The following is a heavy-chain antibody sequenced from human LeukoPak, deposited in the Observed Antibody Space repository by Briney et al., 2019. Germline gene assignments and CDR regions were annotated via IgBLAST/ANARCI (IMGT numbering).Heavy chain of an antibody. D-gene: IGHD3-22*01. CDR2: IYHSGST. CDR1: GYSIGSGYY. Sequence: SETLSLTCTVSGYSIGSGYYWGWIRQPPGKGLEWIGSIYHSGSTYYNPSLKSRVTISVDTSKNQFSLKLSSVTAADTAVYYCARDQNYYDSSGYYYPWGQGTLVTVSS. J-gene: IGHJ5*02. V-gene: IGHV4-38-2*02. CDR3: ARDQNYYDSSGYYYP.